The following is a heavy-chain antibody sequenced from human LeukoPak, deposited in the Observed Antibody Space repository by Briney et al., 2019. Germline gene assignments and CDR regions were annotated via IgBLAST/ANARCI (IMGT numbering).Heavy chain of an antibody. CDR3: AKDRVGAKSFGY. D-gene: IGHD1-26*01. V-gene: IGHV3-21*04. J-gene: IGHJ4*02. Sequence: PGGSLRLSCAASGFTFSSYSMNWVRQAPGKGLEWVSSISSSSSYIYYADSVKGRFTISRDNAKNSLYLQMNSLRAEDTAVYYCAKDRVGAKSFGYWGQGTLVTVSS. CDR2: ISSSSSYI. CDR1: GFTFSSYS.